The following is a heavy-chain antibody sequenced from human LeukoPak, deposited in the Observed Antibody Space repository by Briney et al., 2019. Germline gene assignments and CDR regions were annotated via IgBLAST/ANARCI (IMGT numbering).Heavy chain of an antibody. D-gene: IGHD3-10*01. J-gene: IGHJ4*02. CDR3: ARHYGSGTYPLDY. CDR2: IYSSGST. V-gene: IGHV4-59*01. Sequence: SETLSLTCTVSGGSINGYYWSWIRQPPGKGLEWIGFIYSSGSTDYNPSLKSRITISVDTSKNQFSLKLSSVTAADTAVYYCARHYGSGTYPLDYWGQGTLVTVSS. CDR1: GGSINGYY.